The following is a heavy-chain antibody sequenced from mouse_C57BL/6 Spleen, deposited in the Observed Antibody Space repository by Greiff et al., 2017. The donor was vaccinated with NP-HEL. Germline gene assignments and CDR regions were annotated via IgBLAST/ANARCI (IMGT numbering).Heavy chain of an antibody. CDR2: IWSGGST. CDR1: GFSLTSYG. D-gene: IGHD2-1*01. V-gene: IGHV2-2*01. J-gene: IGHJ4*01. CDR3: ARKGGNYEGYYAMDY. Sequence: QVQLKESGPGLVQPSQSLSITCTVSGFSLTSYGVHWVRQSPGKGLEWLGVIWSGGSTDYNAAFISRLSISKDNSKSQVFFKMNSLQADDTAIYYCARKGGNYEGYYAMDYWGQGTSVTVSS.